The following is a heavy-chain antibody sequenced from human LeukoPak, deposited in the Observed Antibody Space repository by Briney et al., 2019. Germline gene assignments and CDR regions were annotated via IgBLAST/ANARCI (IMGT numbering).Heavy chain of an antibody. V-gene: IGHV4-59*08. CDR1: GGSISSYY. CDR3: ARRYSGYGNAFDI. J-gene: IGHJ3*02. Sequence: SETLSLTCTVSGGSISSYYWSWIRQPPGKGLEWIGYIYSSGSTNYSPSLKSRVTISVDTSKNQFSLKLYSVTAADTAVYYCARRYSGYGNAFDIWGQGTMVTVSS. CDR2: IYSSGST. D-gene: IGHD5-12*01.